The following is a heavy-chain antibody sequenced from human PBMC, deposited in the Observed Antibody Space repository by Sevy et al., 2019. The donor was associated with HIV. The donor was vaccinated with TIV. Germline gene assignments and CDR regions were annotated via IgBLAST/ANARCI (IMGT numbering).Heavy chain of an antibody. CDR1: GGSISKIGNY. D-gene: IGHD3-3*01. CDR2: IFHTGKT. Sequence: SESLSLTCSVSGGSISKIGNYWGWVRQPPGERLEWIGDIFHTGKTNYNPSLKIRVTISLDTSKNQFSLKLSSVTAADTAVYYCAKIYDYWGPGALVTVSS. J-gene: IGHJ4*02. CDR3: AKIYDY. V-gene: IGHV4-39*01.